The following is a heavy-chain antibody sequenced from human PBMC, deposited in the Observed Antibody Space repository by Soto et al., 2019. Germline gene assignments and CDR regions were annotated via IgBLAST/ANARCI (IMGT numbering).Heavy chain of an antibody. CDR2: LSRSGNTI. CDR3: AMTSRCYDADAFGM. CDR1: GFTFGDYE. D-gene: IGHD2-15*01. V-gene: IGHV3-11*01. J-gene: IGHJ3*02. Sequence: PGGCLRLSCEASGFTFGDYEMSWIRQAAGKGPEWVSFLSRSGNTIYYADSVKGRFSISRDNAENSLYLQMESLRVEDTATYFSAMTSRCYDADAFGMRGQGTMVPVS.